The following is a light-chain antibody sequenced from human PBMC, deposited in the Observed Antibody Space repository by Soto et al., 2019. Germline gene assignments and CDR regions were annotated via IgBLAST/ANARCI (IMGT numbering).Light chain of an antibody. CDR1: SSNIGSNT. CDR2: SIN. V-gene: IGLV1-44*01. CDR3: GSWDSSLSAYV. J-gene: IGLJ1*01. Sequence: QSVLTQPPSASGTPGQRVTISCSGSSSNIGSNTVNWYQQLPGTAPKLLIYSINQRPSGVPDRFSGSKSGTSASLAISGLQSEDEADYYCGSWDSSLSAYVFGTGTKVTVL.